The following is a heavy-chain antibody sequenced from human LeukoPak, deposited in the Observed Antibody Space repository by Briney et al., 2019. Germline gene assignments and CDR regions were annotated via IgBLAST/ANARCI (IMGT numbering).Heavy chain of an antibody. CDR3: TTDTYGDYCYWYFDL. CDR1: GFAFSNAW. V-gene: IGHV3-15*01. Sequence: GGSLRLSCAASGFAFSNAWMSWVRQAPGKGLEWVGRIKSKTDGGTTDYAARVKGRFTISRDDSKNTLYLQMNSLKTEDTAVYYCTTDTYGDYCYWYFDLWGRGTLVTVSS. CDR2: IKSKTDGGTT. J-gene: IGHJ2*01. D-gene: IGHD4-17*01.